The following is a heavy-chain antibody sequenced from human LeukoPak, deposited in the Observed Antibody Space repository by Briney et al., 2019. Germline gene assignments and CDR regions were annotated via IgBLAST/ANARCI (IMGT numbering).Heavy chain of an antibody. Sequence: GESLKISCKTSGYSFTTYWIGWVRQMPGTGLEWVGAIYPDDSDTRYSPSFQGQVVISADRSIRSAYLQWNTLKTSDTAMYYCVRQRGASGTINHFDPWGQGTLVTVSS. CDR3: VRQRGASGTINHFDP. J-gene: IGHJ5*02. D-gene: IGHD3-10*01. CDR2: IYPDDSDT. CDR1: GYSFTTYW. V-gene: IGHV5-51*01.